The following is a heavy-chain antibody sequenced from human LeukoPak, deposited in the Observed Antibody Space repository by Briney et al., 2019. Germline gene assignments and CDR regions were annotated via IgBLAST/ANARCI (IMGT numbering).Heavy chain of an antibody. Sequence: SETLSLTCTVSGGSIRRHYWSWIRQPPGKGLEWIGYVSYTGTTNYNPSLKSRVTISLDTSKNQFSLKVTSVTAADTAVYYCARPGGIGGNFDIAYWGQGTLVTVFS. J-gene: IGHJ4*02. CDR3: ARPGGIGGNFDIAY. D-gene: IGHD4-23*01. CDR2: VSYTGTT. CDR1: GGSIRRHY. V-gene: IGHV4-59*11.